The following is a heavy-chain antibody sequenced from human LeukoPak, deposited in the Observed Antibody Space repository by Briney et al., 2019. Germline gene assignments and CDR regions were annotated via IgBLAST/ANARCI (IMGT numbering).Heavy chain of an antibody. J-gene: IGHJ4*02. CDR3: ARGQGTVTTH. Sequence: SETLSLTCAVSGGSFSGYYWTWIRKPPGKGLEWIGEINNSGSANYNPSLMSRVTISLDTSKNHFSLNLSSVTAADTAVYYCARGQGTVTTHWGQGTLVTVSS. V-gene: IGHV4-34*01. CDR1: GGSFSGYY. CDR2: INNSGSA. D-gene: IGHD4-17*01.